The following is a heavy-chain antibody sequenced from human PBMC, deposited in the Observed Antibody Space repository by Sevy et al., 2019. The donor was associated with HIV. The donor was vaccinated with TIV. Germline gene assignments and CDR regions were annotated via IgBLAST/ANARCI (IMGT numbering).Heavy chain of an antibody. CDR1: GYTFTGYY. D-gene: IGHD5-12*01. J-gene: IGHJ4*02. V-gene: IGHV1-2*02. Sequence: ASVKVSCKASGYTFTGYYMHWVRQAPGQGLEWMGWINPNSGGTNYAQKFQGRVTMTRDTSISTAYMELSWLRSDDTAVYYCARDTGDGYNLFDYWGQGTLVTVSS. CDR3: ARDTGDGYNLFDY. CDR2: INPNSGGT.